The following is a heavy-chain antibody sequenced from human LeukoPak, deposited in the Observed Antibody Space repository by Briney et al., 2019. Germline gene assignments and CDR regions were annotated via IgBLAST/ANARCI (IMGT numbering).Heavy chain of an antibody. D-gene: IGHD2-15*01. CDR3: AKAPPPYCSGGSCFDAFDI. V-gene: IGHV3-23*01. CDR1: GFTFSNYA. J-gene: IGHJ3*02. Sequence: GGSLRLSCAASGFTFSNYAMSWVRQAPGKGLEWVSAISHSGGTTYYADSVKGRFTISRDNSKNTLYLQMNSLRAEDTAVYYCAKAPPPYCSGGSCFDAFDIWGQGTMVTVSS. CDR2: ISHSGGTT.